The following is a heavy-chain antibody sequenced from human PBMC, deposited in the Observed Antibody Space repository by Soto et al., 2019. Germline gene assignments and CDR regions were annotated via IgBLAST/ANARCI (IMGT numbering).Heavy chain of an antibody. V-gene: IGHV1-8*01. CDR1: GYTFTSYD. CDR2: MNPNSGNT. D-gene: IGHD6-6*01. CDR3: ARGTKNTAARPRLYYFDY. J-gene: IGHJ4*02. Sequence: ASVKVSFKASGYTFTSYDINWVRQATGQGLEWMGWMNPNSGNTGYAQKFQGRVTMTRNTSISTAYMELSSLRSEDTAVYYCARGTKNTAARPRLYYFDYWGQGTLVTVSS.